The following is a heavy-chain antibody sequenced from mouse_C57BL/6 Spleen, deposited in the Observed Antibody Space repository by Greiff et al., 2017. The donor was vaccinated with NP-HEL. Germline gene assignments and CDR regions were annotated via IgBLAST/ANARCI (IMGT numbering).Heavy chain of an antibody. CDR2: INPNYGTT. CDR1: GYSFTDYN. J-gene: IGHJ3*01. V-gene: IGHV1-39*01. D-gene: IGHD1-1*01. CDR3: ARWGTTVVAPFAY. Sequence: VQLKESGPELVKPGASVKISCKASGYSFTDYNMNWVKQSNGKSLEWIGVINPNYGTTSYNQKFKGKATLTVDQSSSTAYMQLNSLTSEDSAVYYCARWGTTVVAPFAYWGQGTLVTVSA.